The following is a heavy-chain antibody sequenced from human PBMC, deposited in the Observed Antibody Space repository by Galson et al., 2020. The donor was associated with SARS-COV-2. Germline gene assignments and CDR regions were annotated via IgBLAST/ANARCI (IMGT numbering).Heavy chain of an antibody. CDR3: ARDQDDFWSGPFDY. D-gene: IGHD3-3*01. Sequence: GSLRLSCAASGFTFSSYEMNWVRQAPGKGLEWVSYISSSGSTIYYADSVKGRFTISRDNAKNSLYLQMNSLRAEDTAVYYCARDQDDFWSGPFDYWGQGTLVTVSS. CDR1: GFTFSSYE. V-gene: IGHV3-48*03. J-gene: IGHJ4*02. CDR2: ISSSGSTI.